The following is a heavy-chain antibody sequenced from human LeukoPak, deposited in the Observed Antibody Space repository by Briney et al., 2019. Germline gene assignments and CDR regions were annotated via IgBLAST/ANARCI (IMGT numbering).Heavy chain of an antibody. CDR3: VRGQYSAFEI. CDR2: TYRGSS. J-gene: IGHJ3*02. D-gene: IGHD2-21*01. CDR1: GDSVSGNIVA. Sequence: SQTLSLTCAVSGDSVSGNIVAWNWIRQSPSRGLEWLGRTYRGSSYYAPSMKSRISISPDTSKNQFSLHLNSVTPEDTAVYFCVRGQYSAFEIWGQGTLVTVSS. V-gene: IGHV6-1*01.